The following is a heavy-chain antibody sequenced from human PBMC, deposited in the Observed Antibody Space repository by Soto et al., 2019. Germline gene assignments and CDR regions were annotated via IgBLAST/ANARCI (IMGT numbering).Heavy chain of an antibody. V-gene: IGHV4-31*03. CDR3: ACGSRLAGHGY. CDR2: IYYSGLT. D-gene: IGHD3-10*01. J-gene: IGHJ1*01. Sequence: SETLSLTCTVSRGYISSGGFSWHWLRQFPGKGLEWIGYIYYSGLTYSNPSLESRVNISLDPSTNQLSLRLNSVTAADTAVYYCACGSRLAGHGYWGLGTLVTVSA. CDR1: RGYISSGGFS.